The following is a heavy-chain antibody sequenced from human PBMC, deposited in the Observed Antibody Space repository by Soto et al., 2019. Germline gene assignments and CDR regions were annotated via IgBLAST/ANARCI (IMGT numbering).Heavy chain of an antibody. D-gene: IGHD3-22*01. V-gene: IGHV4-4*07. J-gene: IGHJ3*02. CDR2: IYTSGST. Sequence: SETLSLTCTASGGSINDYYWSWIRQPAGKGLECIGRIYTSGSTNYNPSLKSRVTMSVDTSKNQFSLKLSSVTAADTAVYYCARVFRLYDSSGYYKGDAFDIWGQGTMVTVS. CDR1: GGSINDYY. CDR3: ARVFRLYDSSGYYKGDAFDI.